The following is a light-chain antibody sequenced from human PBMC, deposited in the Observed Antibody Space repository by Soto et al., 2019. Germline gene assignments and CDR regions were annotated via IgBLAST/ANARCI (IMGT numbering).Light chain of an antibody. J-gene: IGKJ5*01. CDR2: DAS. Sequence: VMTQSPATLSVSPGERATLSCRASQSVSSNLAWYQQKPGLAPRLLIYDASSRATGIPDRFSGSGSGTDFTLTISRLEPEDFAVYYCQQCGSSSTFGQGTRLEIK. CDR3: QQCGSSST. V-gene: IGKV3D-20*01. CDR1: QSVSSN.